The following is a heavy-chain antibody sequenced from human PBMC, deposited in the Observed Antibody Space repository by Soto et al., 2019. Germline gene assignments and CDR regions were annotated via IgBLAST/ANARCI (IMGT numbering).Heavy chain of an antibody. CDR3: AREVPGVTSFDY. Sequence: QVQLVQSGPEMMQPGASVKVSCKASGYASLSYAMHWVRQVHGQVYEWLGWINAGVDGTMYSERRPGRVRITRDTSANTVDMELKALTSEDTAVYYCAREVPGVTSFDYWGQGTLVIVSS. CDR2: INAGVDGT. D-gene: IGHD3-10*01. J-gene: IGHJ4*02. CDR1: GYASLSYA. V-gene: IGHV1-3*01.